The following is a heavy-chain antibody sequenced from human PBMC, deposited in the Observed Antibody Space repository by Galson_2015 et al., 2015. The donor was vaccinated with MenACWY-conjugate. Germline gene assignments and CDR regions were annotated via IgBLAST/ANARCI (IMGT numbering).Heavy chain of an antibody. D-gene: IGHD2-2*01. Sequence: SLRLSCAASGFTFSSYWMHWVRQAPGKGLVWVSLINSDGSSTSYADSVKGRFTISRDNAKNTLYLQMNSLRAEDTAVYYCAVYCSRTRCDGASGVYWGQRTLFPASS. V-gene: IGHV3-74*01. CDR3: AVYCSRTRCDGASGVY. CDR1: GFTFSSYW. CDR2: INSDGSST. J-gene: IGHJ4*02.